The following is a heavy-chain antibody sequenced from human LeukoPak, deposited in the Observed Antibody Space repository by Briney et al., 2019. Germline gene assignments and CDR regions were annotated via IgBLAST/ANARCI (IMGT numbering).Heavy chain of an antibody. D-gene: IGHD6-13*01. CDR2: AYSGGYT. V-gene: IGHV3-66*01. Sequence: PGGSLRLSCAASGXTVSSSSMSWVRQAPGKGLEWVSAAYSGGYTNYADSVKGRFTISGDNSKNTLYLQMSSLRAEDTAVYYCAGAPSTVRSWFYFDYWGQGILVTVSS. CDR1: GXTVSSSS. CDR3: AGAPSTVRSWFYFDY. J-gene: IGHJ4*02.